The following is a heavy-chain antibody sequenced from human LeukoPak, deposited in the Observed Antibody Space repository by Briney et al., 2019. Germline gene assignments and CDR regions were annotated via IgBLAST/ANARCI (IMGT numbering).Heavy chain of an antibody. D-gene: IGHD5-24*01. J-gene: IGHJ3*02. CDR2: ISYDVSSK. V-gene: IGHV3-30-3*02. CDR3: AKSFGEMATILEADAFDI. CDR1: GFAFNSYA. Sequence: GGSLRLSCAASGFAFNSYAMHWVRQAPGKGLEWVAVISYDVSSKYYADSVKGRFTISRDNSKNTLYLQMNSLRAEDTAVYYCAKSFGEMATILEADAFDIWGQGTMVTVSS.